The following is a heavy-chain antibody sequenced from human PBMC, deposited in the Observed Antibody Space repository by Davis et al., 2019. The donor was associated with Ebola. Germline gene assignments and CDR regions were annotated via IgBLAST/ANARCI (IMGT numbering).Heavy chain of an antibody. CDR1: GFMFSSYG. Sequence: PGGSLRLSCAASGFMFSSYGMTWVRQAPGKGLEWVSAISGSGGRTYYADSVRGRFTISRDNSKNTLYLQMNSLRAEDTAVYYCAKLSPSGSYYWGQGTLVTVSS. D-gene: IGHD3-10*01. CDR3: AKLSPSGSYY. J-gene: IGHJ4*02. CDR2: ISGSGGRT. V-gene: IGHV3-23*01.